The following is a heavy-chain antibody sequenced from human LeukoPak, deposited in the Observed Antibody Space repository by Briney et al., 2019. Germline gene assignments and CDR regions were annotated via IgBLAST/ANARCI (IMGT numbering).Heavy chain of an antibody. V-gene: IGHV3-23*01. CDR2: ISGSGGST. CDR1: GFTFSSYA. Sequence: HAGGSLRLSCAASGFTFSSYAMSWVRQAPGKGLEWVSAISGSGGSTYYADSVKGRFTISRDNSKNTLYLRMNSLRAEDTAVYYCAKLFSPFDYWGQGTLVTVSS. J-gene: IGHJ4*02. D-gene: IGHD3-9*01. CDR3: AKLFSPFDY.